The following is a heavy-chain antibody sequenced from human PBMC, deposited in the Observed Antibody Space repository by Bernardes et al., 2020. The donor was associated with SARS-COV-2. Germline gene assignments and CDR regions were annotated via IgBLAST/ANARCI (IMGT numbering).Heavy chain of an antibody. J-gene: IGHJ3*02. D-gene: IGHD3-22*01. CDR2: ISSSSSYI. V-gene: IGHV3-21*06. CDR3: ARDLLTDYDSSGYYLPDGFEI. Sequence: GGSLRLSCAASGFTFTNHTMNWVRQAPGKGLEWFSSISSSSSYIFYADEVKGRFTISRDNAKNSVYLQMNSLRAEDTAVYHCARDLLTDYDSSGYYLPDGFEIWGQGTMVTVSS. CDR1: GFTFTNHT.